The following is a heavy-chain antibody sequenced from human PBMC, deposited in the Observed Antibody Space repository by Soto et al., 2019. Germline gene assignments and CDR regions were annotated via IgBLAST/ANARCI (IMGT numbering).Heavy chain of an antibody. D-gene: IGHD6-13*01. CDR1: GFTFSSYS. V-gene: IGHV3-48*01. Sequence: EVQLVESGGGLVQPGGSLRLSCAASGFTFSSYSMNWVRQAPGKGLEWVSYISSSSSTIYYADSVKGRFTISRDNAKNSLYLQMNSLRAEDTAVYYCARDLGSSWYPEYFQHWGHGTLVTVAS. J-gene: IGHJ1*01. CDR2: ISSSSSTI. CDR3: ARDLGSSWYPEYFQH.